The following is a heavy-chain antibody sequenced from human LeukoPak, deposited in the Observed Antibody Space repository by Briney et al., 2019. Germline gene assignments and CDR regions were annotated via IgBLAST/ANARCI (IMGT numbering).Heavy chain of an antibody. CDR3: AKTGIRYFDWLLSYFDY. CDR2: ISGSGGST. CDR1: GFTFSSYA. V-gene: IGHV3-23*01. D-gene: IGHD3-9*01. Sequence: PGGSLRLSCAASGFTFSSYAMSWVRQAPGKGLEWVSAISGSGGSTYYADSVKGRFTISRDNSKNTLYLQMNSLRAEDTAVYFCAKTGIRYFDWLLSYFDYWGQGTLVTVSS. J-gene: IGHJ4*02.